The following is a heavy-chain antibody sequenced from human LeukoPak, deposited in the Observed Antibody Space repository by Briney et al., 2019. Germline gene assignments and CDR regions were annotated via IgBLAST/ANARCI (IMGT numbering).Heavy chain of an antibody. D-gene: IGHD2-2*01. CDR3: ARRYCSSTSCLLKDWFDP. V-gene: IGHV5-10-1*01. J-gene: IGHJ5*02. Sequence: GESLRISCQGSGYSFTSYWISWVRQMPGKGLEWMGRIDPSDSYTNYSQSFQGHVTISADKSISTAYLQWSSLKASDTAMYYCARRYCSSTSCLLKDWFDPWGQGTLVTVSS. CDR1: GYSFTSYW. CDR2: IDPSDSYT.